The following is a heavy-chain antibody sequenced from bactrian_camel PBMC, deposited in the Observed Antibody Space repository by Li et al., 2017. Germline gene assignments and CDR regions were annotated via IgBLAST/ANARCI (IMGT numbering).Heavy chain of an antibody. V-gene: IGHV3S40*01. D-gene: IGHD2*01. CDR2: IDSDGGRT. CDR1: GSSNS. J-gene: IGHJ4*01. Sequence: VQLVESGGASVQAGGSLRFSCTYTGSSNSMGWFRQAPGKGLEWVSGIDSDGGRTYYSDSVKGRFAISRDNAKNTVYLQLNNLKIEDTAMYYCAQGSSYYPGGPRGQGTQVTVS.